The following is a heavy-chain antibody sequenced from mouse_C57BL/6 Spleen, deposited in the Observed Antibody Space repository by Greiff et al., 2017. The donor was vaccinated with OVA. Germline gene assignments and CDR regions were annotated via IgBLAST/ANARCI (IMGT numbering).Heavy chain of an antibody. CDR1: GYTFTSYW. CDR2: INPSNGDT. CDR3: ARDYSNSWYFDV. J-gene: IGHJ1*03. V-gene: IGHV1-53*01. D-gene: IGHD2-5*01. Sequence: QVQLQQPGTELVKPGASVKLSCKASGYTFTSYWMHWVKQRPEQGLEWIGNINPSNGDTNYNEKFKSKATLTVDKSSSTAYMQLSSLTSEDSAVYYCARDYSNSWYFDVWGTGTTVTVSS.